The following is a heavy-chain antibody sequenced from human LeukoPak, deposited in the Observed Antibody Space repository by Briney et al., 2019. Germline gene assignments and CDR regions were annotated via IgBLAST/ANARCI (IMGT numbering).Heavy chain of an antibody. CDR1: GFTFTNFF. V-gene: IGHV1-46*01. CDR3: ARAVDQGFDS. Sequence: GASVKVSCKASGFTFTNFFMHWLRQAPGQGLEWMGIISPNGDSTDYAQKFQGRLTMARDTSTTTLYMELSGLRSEDTAIYYCARAVDQGFDSWGQGTLVTVSS. CDR2: ISPNGDST. J-gene: IGHJ4*02.